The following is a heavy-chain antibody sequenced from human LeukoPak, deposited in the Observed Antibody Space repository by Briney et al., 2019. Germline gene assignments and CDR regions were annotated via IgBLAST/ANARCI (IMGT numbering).Heavy chain of an antibody. CDR3: ARGNRLLWFGELSWFDP. CDR2: INHSGST. J-gene: IGHJ5*02. Sequence: ASETLSLTCAVYGGSFSGYYWSWIRQPPGKGLEWIGEINHSGSTNYNPSLKSRVTISVDTSKNQFSLKLSSVTAADTAVYYCARGNRLLWFGELSWFDPWGQGTLVTVSS. D-gene: IGHD3-10*01. CDR1: GGSFSGYY. V-gene: IGHV4-34*01.